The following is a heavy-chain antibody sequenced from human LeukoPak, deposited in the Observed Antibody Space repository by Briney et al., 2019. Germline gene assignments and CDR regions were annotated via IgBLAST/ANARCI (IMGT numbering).Heavy chain of an antibody. V-gene: IGHV4-59*01. J-gene: IGHJ4*02. D-gene: IGHD6-19*01. CDR3: ARDLGHSSGWYASDY. Sequence: PSETLSLTCTVSGGSISSYYWSWIRQPPGKGLEWIGYIYYSGSTNYNPSLKSRVTISVDTSKNQFSLKLSSVTAADTAVYYCARDLGHSSGWYASDYWGQGTLVTVSS. CDR2: IYYSGST. CDR1: GGSISSYY.